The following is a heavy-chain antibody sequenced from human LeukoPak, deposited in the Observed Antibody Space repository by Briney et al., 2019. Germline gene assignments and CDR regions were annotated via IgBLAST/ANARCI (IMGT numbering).Heavy chain of an antibody. CDR1: GYIFANAW. CDR2: IKSKTDGGTS. J-gene: IGHJ4*02. CDR3: TTSLAGAVTAVYPFDN. D-gene: IGHD2-21*02. V-gene: IGHV3-15*01. Sequence: PGGSLRLSCAVSGYIFANAWMRWVRQAPGKGLEWVGRIKSKTDGGTSEYATPVKGRITSSRDDSTNTLHLQMNSQKTEDTAVYYCTTSLAGAVTAVYPFDNWGQGTLVTVSS.